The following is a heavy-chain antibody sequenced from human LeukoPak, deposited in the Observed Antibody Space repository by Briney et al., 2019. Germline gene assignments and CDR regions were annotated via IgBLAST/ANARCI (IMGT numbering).Heavy chain of an antibody. Sequence: ASVKVSCKASGYTFTGYYMHWVRQAPGQGLEWMGWINPNSGGTNYAQKFQGRVTMTRDTSISTAYMELSRLRSDDTAVYYCAISSGIDYGDLFDYWGQGTLVTVSS. J-gene: IGHJ4*02. CDR1: GYTFTGYY. V-gene: IGHV1-2*02. CDR2: INPNSGGT. CDR3: AISSGIDYGDLFDY. D-gene: IGHD4-17*01.